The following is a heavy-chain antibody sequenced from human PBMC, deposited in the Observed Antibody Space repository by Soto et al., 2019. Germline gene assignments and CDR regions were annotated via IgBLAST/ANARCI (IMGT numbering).Heavy chain of an antibody. D-gene: IGHD2-2*01. CDR1: GGSISSGGYY. CDR3: ARGSCSSTSCYRYFDY. V-gene: IGHV4-31*03. J-gene: IGHJ4*02. Sequence: QVQLQESGPGLVKPSQTLSLTCTVSGGSISSGGYYWSWIRQHPGKGLEWIGYIYYSGSTYYNPSLKSRVTISVDPSKNQFSLKLSSVTAADTAVYYCARGSCSSTSCYRYFDYWGQGTLVTVSS. CDR2: IYYSGST.